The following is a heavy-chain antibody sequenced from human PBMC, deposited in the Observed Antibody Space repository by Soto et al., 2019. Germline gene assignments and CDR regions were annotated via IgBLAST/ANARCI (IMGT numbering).Heavy chain of an antibody. V-gene: IGHV1-69*13. CDR2: IIPIFGTA. J-gene: IGHJ6*02. CDR1: GGTFSSYA. CDR3: ARAQLDMVRGCRDFYYYYGMDG. Sequence: GASVKVSCKASGGTFSSYAISWVRQAPGQGLEWMGGIIPIFGTANYAQKFQGRVTITADESTSTAYMELSSLRSEDTAVYYCARAQLDMVRGCRDFYYYYGMDGWGQGTTVTVSS. D-gene: IGHD3-10*01.